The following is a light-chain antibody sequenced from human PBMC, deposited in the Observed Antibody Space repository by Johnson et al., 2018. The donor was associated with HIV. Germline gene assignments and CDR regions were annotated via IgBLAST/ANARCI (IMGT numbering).Light chain of an antibody. Sequence: QSVLTQPPSVSAAPGQKVTISCSGSSSNIGTNYVSWYQQLPGTAPKLLIYENNKRPSGIPDRFSGSKSGTSATLGITGLQTGDEADYYCGTWDSSLSAYVCGSGTKVTVL. V-gene: IGLV1-51*02. J-gene: IGLJ1*01. CDR2: ENN. CDR1: SSNIGTNY. CDR3: GTWDSSLSAYV.